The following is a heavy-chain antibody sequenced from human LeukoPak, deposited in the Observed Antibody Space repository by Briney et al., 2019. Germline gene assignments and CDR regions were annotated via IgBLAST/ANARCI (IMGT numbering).Heavy chain of an antibody. CDR2: ISYDGSNK. CDR3: AKDYGDYTPDLDY. CDR1: GFTFSSYA. J-gene: IGHJ4*02. Sequence: GGSLRLSCAASGFTFSSYAMHWVRQAPGKGLEWVAVISYDGSNKYYADSVKGRFTISRDNSKNTLYLQMNSLRAEDTAVYYCAKDYGDYTPDLDYWGQGTLVTVSS. V-gene: IGHV3-30-3*01. D-gene: IGHD4-17*01.